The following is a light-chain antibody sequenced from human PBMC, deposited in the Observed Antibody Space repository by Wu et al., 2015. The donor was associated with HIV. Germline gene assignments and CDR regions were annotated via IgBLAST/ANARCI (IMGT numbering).Light chain of an antibody. CDR3: QQRSNWPSGXT. CDR1: QSVSSY. Sequence: EIVLTQSPATLSLSPGERATLSCRASQSVSSYLAWYQQKPGQAPRLLIYDASNRATGIPARFSGSGSGTDFTLTISSLEPEDFAVYYCQQRSNWPSGXTFGPGTKWISN. V-gene: IGKV3-11*01. CDR2: DAS. J-gene: IGKJ3*01.